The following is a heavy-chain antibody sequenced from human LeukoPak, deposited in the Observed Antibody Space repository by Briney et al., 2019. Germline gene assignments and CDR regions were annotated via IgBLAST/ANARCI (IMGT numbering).Heavy chain of an antibody. CDR1: RFNFNSFV. CDR2: ISTSSGYI. V-gene: IGHV3-21*04. Sequence: GGSLRLSCAASRFNFNSFVMGWVRQPPGKGLEWVSSISTSSGYIFYADSLKGRVTISRDNCKNTLYLQMNSLRAEDTAVYYCAKVVNAYCGGDCLSHFDYWGQGTLVTVSS. D-gene: IGHD2-21*02. CDR3: AKVVNAYCGGDCLSHFDY. J-gene: IGHJ4*02.